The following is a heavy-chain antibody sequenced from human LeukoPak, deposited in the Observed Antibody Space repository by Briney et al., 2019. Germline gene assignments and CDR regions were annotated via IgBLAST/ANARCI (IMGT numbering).Heavy chain of an antibody. CDR1: GFTLSSYE. Sequence: GGSLRLSCTVSGFTLSSYEMSWIRQAPGKGLEWVSSIDYSGGSTYYADSVKGRFTISRDNSKNTLYLHMNSLRAEDTAVYYCAKDPTHYRVWDYYETIGLSYWGQGTLVTVSS. J-gene: IGHJ4*02. CDR3: AKDPTHYRVWDYYETIGLSY. CDR2: IDYSGGST. V-gene: IGHV3-23*01. D-gene: IGHD3-22*01.